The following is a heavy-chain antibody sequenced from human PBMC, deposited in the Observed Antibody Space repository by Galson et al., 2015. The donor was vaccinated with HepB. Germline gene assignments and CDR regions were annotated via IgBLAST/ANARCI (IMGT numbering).Heavy chain of an antibody. CDR2: FWYDGSKQ. CDR3: ARDESLGLLSS. CDR1: GFPFSTSG. V-gene: IGHV3-33*01. J-gene: IGHJ5*02. Sequence: SLRLSCAASGFPFSTSGFHWVRQAPGKGLEFVAIFWYDGSKQYYADSVKGRFTISRDNSKSTLYLQMNSLTAEDTAVYYCARDESLGLLSSWGQGILVTVSS. D-gene: IGHD3/OR15-3a*01.